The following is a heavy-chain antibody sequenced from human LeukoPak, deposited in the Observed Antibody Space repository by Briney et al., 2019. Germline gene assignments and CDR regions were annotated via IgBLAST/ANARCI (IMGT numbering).Heavy chain of an antibody. D-gene: IGHD4-17*01. J-gene: IGHJ6*02. Sequence: PSGTLSLTCAVSGGSISSSNWWSWVRQPPGKGLEWIGEIYHSGSTNYNPSLKSRVTISVDKSKNQFSLKLSSVTAADTAVYYCARYTVTKPYYYYGMDVWGQGTTVTVSS. CDR2: IYHSGST. V-gene: IGHV4-4*02. CDR3: ARYTVTKPYYYYGMDV. CDR1: GGSISSSNW.